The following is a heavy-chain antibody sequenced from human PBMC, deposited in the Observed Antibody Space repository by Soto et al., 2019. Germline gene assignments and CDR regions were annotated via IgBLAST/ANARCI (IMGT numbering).Heavy chain of an antibody. J-gene: IGHJ4*02. Sequence: VASVKVSCKASGFTFTSSAVQWVRQARGQRLEWIGWIVVGSGNTNYAQKFQERVTITRDMSTSTAYMELSSLRSEDTAVYYCARSAPFDIYAITPVEFWGQGTLVTVSS. CDR1: GFTFTSSA. V-gene: IGHV1-58*01. CDR3: ARSAPFDIYAITPVEF. D-gene: IGHD3-9*01. CDR2: IVVGSGNT.